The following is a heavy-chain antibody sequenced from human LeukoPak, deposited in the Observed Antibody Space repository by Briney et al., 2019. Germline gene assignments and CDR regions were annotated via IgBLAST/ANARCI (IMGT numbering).Heavy chain of an antibody. CDR1: GGSISGRRYY. CDR3: ARLVDILTEYYFDY. CDR2: IHYDGAT. J-gene: IGHJ4*02. V-gene: IGHV4-39*01. Sequence: PSETLSLTCSVSGGSISGRRYYWGWIRQPPGRGLEWIGSIHYDGATYYNPSLKSRVTISVDTSKNQFSLKLSSVTAADTAVYYCARLVDILTEYYFDYWGQGTLVTVSS. D-gene: IGHD3-9*01.